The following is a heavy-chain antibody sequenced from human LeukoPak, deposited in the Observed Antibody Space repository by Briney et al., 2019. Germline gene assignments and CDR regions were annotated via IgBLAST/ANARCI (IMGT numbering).Heavy chain of an antibody. D-gene: IGHD2-21*02. CDR2: ISAYNGDT. CDR3: ARDACVSCGGDCCHDP. J-gene: IGHJ5*02. Sequence: ASVKVSCKASGYTFTSYDINWVRQATGQGLEWMAWISAYNGDTRYAQKFQGRVILTTDTSTTTAYMDLRNLRSDDTAVYYCARDACVSCGGDCCHDPWGQGTLVTVS. V-gene: IGHV1-18*01. CDR1: GYTFTSYD.